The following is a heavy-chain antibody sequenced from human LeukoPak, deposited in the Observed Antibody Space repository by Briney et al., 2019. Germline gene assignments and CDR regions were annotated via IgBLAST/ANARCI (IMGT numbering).Heavy chain of an antibody. Sequence: PSETLSLTCTVSGGSISSYYWNWIRQPAGKGLEWIGRIYSTGSANSYNPSLKSRVTISVDTSKNQSSLKLSSVTAADTAVYYCAREHYYGSGLRYYYYYYMDVWGTGTTVTISS. CDR1: GGSISSYY. D-gene: IGHD3-10*01. V-gene: IGHV4-4*07. CDR3: AREHYYGSGLRYYYYYYMDV. CDR2: IYSTGSA. J-gene: IGHJ6*03.